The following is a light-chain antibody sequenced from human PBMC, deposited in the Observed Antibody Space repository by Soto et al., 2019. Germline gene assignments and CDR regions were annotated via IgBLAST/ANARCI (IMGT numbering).Light chain of an antibody. CDR2: DVS. V-gene: IGLV2-14*03. CDR1: SSDVGAYTF. J-gene: IGLJ1*01. CDR3: SSYTSSSTHV. Sequence: QSALTQPASVSGSPGQSITISCTGTSSDVGAYTFVSWYQQHPDKVPKLMIFDVSRRPSCVSDRFSGSKSGNTASLTISGLQTEDEADYYCSSYTSSSTHVFGSGTKVTVL.